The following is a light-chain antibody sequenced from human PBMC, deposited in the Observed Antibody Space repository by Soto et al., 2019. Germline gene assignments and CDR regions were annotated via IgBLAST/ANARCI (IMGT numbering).Light chain of an antibody. Sequence: PGARATLSCRTSRSVTSNYLAWYQQKPGQAPRLLIYGASSRATGIPDRFSGSGSGTDFTLTISRLEPEDFATYYCQQSYSTPLTFGGGTKVDIK. CDR3: QQSYSTPLT. V-gene: IGKV3-20*01. CDR2: GAS. J-gene: IGKJ4*01. CDR1: RSVTSNY.